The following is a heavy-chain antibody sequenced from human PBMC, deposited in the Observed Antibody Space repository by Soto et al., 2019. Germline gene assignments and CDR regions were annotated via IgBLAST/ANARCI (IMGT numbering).Heavy chain of an antibody. J-gene: IGHJ6*02. V-gene: IGHV3-7*01. CDR1: GFTFSSYW. Sequence: GGSLRLSCAASGFTFSSYWMSWVRQAPGKGLEWVANIKQDGSEKYYADSVKGRFTISRDNSKNTLYLQMNSLRAEDTAVYYCAKDRTIAARYYGMDVWGQGTTVTVSS. CDR2: IKQDGSEK. D-gene: IGHD6-13*01. CDR3: AKDRTIAARYYGMDV.